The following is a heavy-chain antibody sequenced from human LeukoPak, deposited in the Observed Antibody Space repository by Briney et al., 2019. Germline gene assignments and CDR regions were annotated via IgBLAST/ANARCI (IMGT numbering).Heavy chain of an antibody. Sequence: GGSLRLSCAASGFTFSSFARNWVRQAPGKGLEWVAFIRYDGSDKYYADSVKGRFTISRDNSKNTLYLQMNNLRVEDTAVYYCAKDRGDWKYFDYWGQGTLVTVSS. CDR2: IRYDGSDK. CDR3: AKDRGDWKYFDY. CDR1: GFTFSSFA. J-gene: IGHJ4*02. V-gene: IGHV3-30*02. D-gene: IGHD1-1*01.